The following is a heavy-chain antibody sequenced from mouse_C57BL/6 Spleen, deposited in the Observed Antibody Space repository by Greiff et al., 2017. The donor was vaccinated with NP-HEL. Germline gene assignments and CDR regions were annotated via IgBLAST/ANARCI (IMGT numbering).Heavy chain of an antibody. CDR2: IDPSASYT. CDR3: ARSGDGSSYCDY. V-gene: IGHV1-69*01. J-gene: IGHJ2*01. D-gene: IGHD1-1*01. Sequence: QVQLKESGAELVMPGASVKLSCKASGYTFTSYWMHWVKQRPGQGLEWIGEIDPSASYTNYNQKFKGKSTLTVDKSSSTAYMQLSSLTSEDSAVYYCARSGDGSSYCDYWGQGTTLTVSS. CDR1: GYTFTSYW.